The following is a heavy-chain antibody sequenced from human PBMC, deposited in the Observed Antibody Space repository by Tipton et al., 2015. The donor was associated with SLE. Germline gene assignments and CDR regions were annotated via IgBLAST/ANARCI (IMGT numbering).Heavy chain of an antibody. CDR1: GCSISSGSYY. CDR2: IYTTGST. CDR3: ARELRSPNWFDP. Sequence: TLSLTCTVSGCSISSGSYYWSWIRQPAGKGLEWIGRIYTTGSTNYNPPLKSRVTISVDTSKNHFSLKLTSVTAADTAVYYCARELRSPNWFDPWGQGTLVTVSS. V-gene: IGHV4-61*02. J-gene: IGHJ5*02. D-gene: IGHD3-3*01.